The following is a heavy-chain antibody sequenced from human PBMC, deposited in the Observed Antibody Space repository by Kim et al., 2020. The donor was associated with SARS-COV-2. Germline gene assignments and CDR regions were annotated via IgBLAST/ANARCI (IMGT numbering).Heavy chain of an antibody. Sequence: SVKVSCKASGFTFTGSAVQWVRQARGQRLEWIGWIVVGSGNTNYAQKFQERVTITRDMSTSTAYMELSSLRSEDTAVYYCAAPYCSSTSCHDAFDIWGQGTMVTVSS. CDR2: IVVGSGNT. J-gene: IGHJ3*02. D-gene: IGHD2-2*01. V-gene: IGHV1-58*01. CDR3: AAPYCSSTSCHDAFDI. CDR1: GFTFTGSA.